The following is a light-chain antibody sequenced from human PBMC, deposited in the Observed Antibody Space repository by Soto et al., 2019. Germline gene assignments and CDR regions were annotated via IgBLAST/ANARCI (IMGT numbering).Light chain of an antibody. CDR3: QQTYNTPWT. CDR1: QSISGY. V-gene: IGKV1-39*01. CDR2: AAS. Sequence: DIPMTQSPSSLSASVGDRVTITCRTSQSISGYLNWYQQKPGKAPKLLIYAASSLQSGVPSRFSGSGSATDFTLTISSLQPEDFATYYCQQTYNTPWTFGQGTKVEIK. J-gene: IGKJ1*01.